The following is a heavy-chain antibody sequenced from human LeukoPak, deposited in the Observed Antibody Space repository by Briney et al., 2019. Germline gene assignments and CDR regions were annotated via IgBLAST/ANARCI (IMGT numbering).Heavy chain of an antibody. CDR1: GFTFGSYA. D-gene: IGHD1-26*01. Sequence: GGSLRLSCAASGFTFGSYAMSWVRQAPGKGLEWVSAISGSGGSTYYADSVKGRFTISRDNSKNTLYLQLNSLRAEDTAVYYCAKRSIVGAREDYYFDYWGQGTLVTVSS. CDR3: AKRSIVGAREDYYFDY. V-gene: IGHV3-23*01. CDR2: ISGSGGST. J-gene: IGHJ4*02.